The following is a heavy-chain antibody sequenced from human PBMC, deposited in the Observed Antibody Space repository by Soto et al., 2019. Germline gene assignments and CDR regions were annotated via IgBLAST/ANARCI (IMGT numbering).Heavy chain of an antibody. V-gene: IGHV3-30-3*01. J-gene: IGHJ4*02. CDR3: ARDPKTTGGEHWAFNYFDS. Sequence: QVQLVESGGGVVQPGRSLRLSCAASGFSFSISPMHWVRQAPGKGPEWVALISYDGTNKFYADSVKGRFTIPRDTSKSNLYLHVDSLRPEDAAVYYCARDPKTTGGEHWAFNYFDSWGQGTLVTVSS. CDR2: ISYDGTNK. CDR1: GFSFSISP. D-gene: IGHD2-8*02.